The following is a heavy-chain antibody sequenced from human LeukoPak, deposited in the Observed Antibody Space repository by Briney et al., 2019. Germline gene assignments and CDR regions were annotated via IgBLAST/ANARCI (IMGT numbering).Heavy chain of an antibody. Sequence: ASVKVSCKTSGYSENFYGITWVRQVAGQGLEWMGWISAQHGQTEYAPNSQDRVTMTTDTYTNTAYMELRSLRSDDTAVYYCASSGSGSYYNSYYYMDVWGKGTTVTVSS. D-gene: IGHD3-10*01. CDR1: GYSENFYG. CDR3: ASSGSGSYYNSYYYMDV. J-gene: IGHJ6*03. CDR2: ISAQHGQT. V-gene: IGHV1-18*01.